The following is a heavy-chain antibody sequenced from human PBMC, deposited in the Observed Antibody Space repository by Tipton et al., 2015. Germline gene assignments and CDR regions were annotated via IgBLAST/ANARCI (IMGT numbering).Heavy chain of an antibody. J-gene: IGHJ4*02. D-gene: IGHD3-22*01. CDR3: ARKRDYYDGSGYYSGRYFDY. CDR2: IYYSGST. Sequence: LRLSCTVSGVSVSSGSYYWSWIRQPPGKGLEWIGFIYYSGSTNYNPSLKSRVTMSVDTSKNQFPLKLSSVTAADTAVYYCARKRDYYDGSGYYSGRYFDYWGQGTLVTVSS. CDR1: GVSVSSGSYY. V-gene: IGHV4-61*01.